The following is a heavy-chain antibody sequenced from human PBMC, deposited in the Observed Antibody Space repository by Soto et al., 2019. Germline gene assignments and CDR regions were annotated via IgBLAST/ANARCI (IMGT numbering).Heavy chain of an antibody. J-gene: IGHJ6*02. Sequence: SVKVSCKASGGTFSSYAISWVRQAPGQGLEWMGGIIPIFGTANYAQKFQGRVTITADESTSTAYMELSSLRSEDTAVYYCARVRYFDGFHQYYYGMDVWGQGTTVTVSS. CDR2: IIPIFGTA. CDR3: ARVRYFDGFHQYYYGMDV. D-gene: IGHD3-9*01. CDR1: GGTFSSYA. V-gene: IGHV1-69*13.